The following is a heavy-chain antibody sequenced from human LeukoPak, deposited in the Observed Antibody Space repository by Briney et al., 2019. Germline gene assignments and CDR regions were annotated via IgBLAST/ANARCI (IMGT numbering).Heavy chain of an antibody. CDR2: IYYSGST. CDR1: GGSISSYY. D-gene: IGHD3-22*01. CDR3: AGKYYYDSSGYYSGAFDI. V-gene: IGHV4-59*01. J-gene: IGHJ3*02. Sequence: PSETLSLTCTVSGGSISSYYWSWIRQPPGKGLEWIGYIYYSGSTNYNPSLKSRVTISVDTSKNQFSLKLGSVTAADTAVYYCAGKYYYDSSGYYSGAFDIWGQGTMVTVSS.